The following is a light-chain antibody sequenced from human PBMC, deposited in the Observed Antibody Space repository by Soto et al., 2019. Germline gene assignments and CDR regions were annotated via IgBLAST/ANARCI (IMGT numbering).Light chain of an antibody. CDR3: QQSFSTPT. J-gene: IGKJ5*01. Sequence: DIQMTQSPSSLSTSVGYRVTITFRASQRINIYLNWYRQKPGKAPELLIYSASNLQSGVPSRFSGSGSGTDFTLTISSLQPEDFATYYCQQSFSTPTFGQGTRLEI. CDR2: SAS. CDR1: QRINIY. V-gene: IGKV1-39*01.